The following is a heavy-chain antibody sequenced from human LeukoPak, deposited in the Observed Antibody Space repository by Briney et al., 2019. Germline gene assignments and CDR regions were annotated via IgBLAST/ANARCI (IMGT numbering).Heavy chain of an antibody. CDR3: ARGSTLGSCTSSSCHNWFDP. CDR2: ISGRSNYI. J-gene: IGHJ5*02. CDR1: GFTFSTFS. Sequence: PGGSLRLSCAASGFTFSTFSMNWVRQAPGKGLEWVSSISGRSNYIFYADSVKGRFTISRDNAENSLYLLLNGLRVEDTAVYYCARGSTLGSCTSSSCHNWFDPWGQGTLVTVSS. D-gene: IGHD2-2*01. V-gene: IGHV3-21*01.